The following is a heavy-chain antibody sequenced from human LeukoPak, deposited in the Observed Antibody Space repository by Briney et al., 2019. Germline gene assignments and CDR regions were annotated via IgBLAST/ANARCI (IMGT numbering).Heavy chain of an antibody. CDR1: GFTFSSYD. CDR3: ARSSPFGYCSSTSCDQGAFDY. V-gene: IGHV3-13*05. CDR2: IGTAGDP. D-gene: IGHD2-2*01. Sequence: GGSLRLSCAASGFTFSSYDMHWVRQATGKGLEGGSAIGTAGDPYYPGSVKGRFTISTEHAKNSLYLQMNSLRAGDTAVYYCARSSPFGYCSSTSCDQGAFDYWGQGTLVTVSS. J-gene: IGHJ4*02.